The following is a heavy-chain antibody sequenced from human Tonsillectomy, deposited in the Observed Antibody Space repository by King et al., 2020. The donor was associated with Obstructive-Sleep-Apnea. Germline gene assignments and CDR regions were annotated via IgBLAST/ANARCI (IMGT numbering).Heavy chain of an antibody. J-gene: IGHJ6*02. CDR1: GYTFTSYY. Sequence: VQLVESGAEVKKPGASVKFSCKASGYTFTSYYMHWVRQAPGQGLEWMGIINPSGGSTSYAQKFQGRVTMTRDTSTSTVYMELSSLRSEDTAVYYCARDPPLGDYERTYGMDVWGQGTTVTVSS. CDR2: INPSGGST. CDR3: ARDPPLGDYERTYGMDV. D-gene: IGHD4-17*01. V-gene: IGHV1-46*01.